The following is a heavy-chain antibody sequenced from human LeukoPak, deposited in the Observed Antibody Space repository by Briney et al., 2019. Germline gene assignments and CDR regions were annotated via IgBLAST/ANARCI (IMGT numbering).Heavy chain of an antibody. D-gene: IGHD3-10*01. V-gene: IGHV4-4*09. CDR2: IYTNENT. J-gene: IGHJ4*02. CDR3: VRQAYYSESGSWTGFDY. CDR1: GGSISGYY. Sequence: SETLSLTCTVSGGSISGYYWSWIRQPPGKGLQRIGYIYTNENTKYSPSLQSRVTMSVDTSKNQFSLKLTSVTAADTAVYYCVRQAYYSESGSWTGFDYWGQGTLVPVSS.